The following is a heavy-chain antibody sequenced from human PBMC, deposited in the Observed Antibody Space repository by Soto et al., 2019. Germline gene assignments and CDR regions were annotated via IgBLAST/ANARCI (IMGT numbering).Heavy chain of an antibody. Sequence: PGGSLRLSCAASGFTFSSYAMSWVRQAPGKGLEWVSAISSSGTTIYYADSVKGRFTISRDNAQSSLYLQMISLRAEDTAVYYCARDQCGSTNCFTGGYYGMDVWGQGTTVTVSS. J-gene: IGHJ6*02. D-gene: IGHD2-2*02. CDR3: ARDQCGSTNCFTGGYYGMDV. V-gene: IGHV3-21*04. CDR1: GFTFSSYA. CDR2: ISSSGTTI.